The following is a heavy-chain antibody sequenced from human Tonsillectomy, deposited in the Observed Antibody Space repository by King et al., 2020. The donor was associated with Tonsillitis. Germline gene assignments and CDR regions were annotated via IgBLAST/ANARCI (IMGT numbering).Heavy chain of an antibody. CDR1: GFTVRSNY. D-gene: IGHD5-18*01. J-gene: IGHJ6*02. CDR2: IYSGGFT. CDR3: ATERSGFSLFYYGMDV. V-gene: IGHV3-53*01. Sequence: EVQLVESGGGLIQPGGSLRLSCEASGFTVRSNYMSWVRQAPGKGLEWVSVIYSGGFTYYADSVKGRFTISRDNSKNTLYLQMNSLRAEDTAVYYCATERSGFSLFYYGMDVWGQGTTVTVSS.